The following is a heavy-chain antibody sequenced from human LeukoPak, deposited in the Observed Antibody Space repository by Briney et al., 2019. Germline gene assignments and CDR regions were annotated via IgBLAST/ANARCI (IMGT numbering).Heavy chain of an antibody. CDR3: ARDMISVLDY. J-gene: IGHJ4*02. CDR1: GGTFSSYA. D-gene: IGHD3-16*01. V-gene: IGHV1-69*04. Sequence: SVKVSCKASGGTFSSYAISWVRQAPGQGLEWMGRIIPIFGIANYAQKFQGRVTITADKSTSTAYMELSSLRSEDTAVYYCARDMISVLDYWGRGTLVTVSS. CDR2: IIPIFGIA.